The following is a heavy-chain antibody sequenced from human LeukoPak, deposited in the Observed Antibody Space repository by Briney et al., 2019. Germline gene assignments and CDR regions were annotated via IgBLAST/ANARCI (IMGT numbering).Heavy chain of an antibody. Sequence: PGGSLRLSRAASGFTFSSYAMSWVRQAPGKGLEWVSAISGSGGSTYYADSVKGRFTISRDNSKNTLYLQMNSLRAEDTAVYYCAKGIVDMITFGGVIVSSLYFDYWGQGTLVTVSS. V-gene: IGHV3-23*01. CDR1: GFTFSSYA. J-gene: IGHJ4*02. CDR2: ISGSGGST. D-gene: IGHD3-16*02. CDR3: AKGIVDMITFGGVIVSSLYFDY.